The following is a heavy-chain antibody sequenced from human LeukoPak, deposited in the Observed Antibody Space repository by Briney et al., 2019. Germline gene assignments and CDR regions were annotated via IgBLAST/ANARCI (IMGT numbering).Heavy chain of an antibody. CDR1: GLTVNDNY. V-gene: IGHV3-53*01. CDR2: IFPDGQT. CDR3: ARANPVYGDFDY. J-gene: IGHJ4*02. D-gene: IGHD4-17*01. Sequence: PGGSLRLSRALSGLTVNDNYMSWVRQAPGKGLEWVSLIFPDGQTYYADFVQGRFSISRDMSRNILFLDMSSLRAEDTAVFFCARANPVYGDFDYWGQGTLVTVSS.